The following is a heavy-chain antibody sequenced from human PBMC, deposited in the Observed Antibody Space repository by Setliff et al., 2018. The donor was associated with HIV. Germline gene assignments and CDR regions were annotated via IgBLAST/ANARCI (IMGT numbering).Heavy chain of an antibody. J-gene: IGHJ4*02. CDR1: GGSITRTPYY. V-gene: IGHV4-39*01. CDR3: ARLSGGMVPNY. D-gene: IGHD3-10*01. Sequence: TLRETLSLTCTVSGGSITRTPYYWGWIRQPPGKGLEWIGSIHHSGTAYDNPSLKSRVTISVDPSKNQILLRLSSVTAADTAVYYCARLSGGMVPNYWGQGTQVTVSS. CDR2: IHHSGTA.